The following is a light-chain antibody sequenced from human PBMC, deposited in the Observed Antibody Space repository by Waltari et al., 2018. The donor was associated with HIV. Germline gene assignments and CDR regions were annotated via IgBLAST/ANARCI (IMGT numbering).Light chain of an antibody. CDR1: SNDVGAYNY. CDR2: DLI. V-gene: IGLV2-11*01. CDR3: CSFAGRYIFV. J-gene: IGLJ1*01. Sequence: QSALTQSRSVSGSPGQSITISCTGTSNDVGAYNYVSWYQQHPGRAPRLLIFDLIKRPPGVPDRFSGSKSGNTASLTISGLQAEDEADYYCCSFAGRYIFVFGTGTKVTVL.